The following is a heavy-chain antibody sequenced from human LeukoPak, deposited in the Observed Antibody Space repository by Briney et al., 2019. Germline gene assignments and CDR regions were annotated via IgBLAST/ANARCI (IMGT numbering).Heavy chain of an antibody. CDR1: GGSFSGYY. Sequence: SETLSLTCAVYGGSFSGYYWSWIRQPPGKGLEWIGEINHSGSTNYNPSLKSRVSISVDTSKNQVSLKLSSVTAADTAVYYCARHAFWSGYYRLDYWGQGTLVTVSS. V-gene: IGHV4-34*01. D-gene: IGHD3-3*01. J-gene: IGHJ4*02. CDR3: ARHAFWSGYYRLDY. CDR2: INHSGST.